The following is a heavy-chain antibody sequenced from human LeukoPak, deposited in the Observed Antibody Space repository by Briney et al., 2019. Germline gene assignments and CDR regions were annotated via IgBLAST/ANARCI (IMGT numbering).Heavy chain of an antibody. Sequence: GGSLRLSCAASGFTFDDYGMTWVRQAPGKGLEWVSGVSWNGRSTGYADSVKGRFTISRDNAKNSLYLQMNSLRAEDTAVYYCARERYCSGGSCYSVGWFDPWGQGTLVTVSS. CDR3: ARERYCSGGSCYSVGWFDP. J-gene: IGHJ5*02. CDR2: VSWNGRST. CDR1: GFTFDDYG. D-gene: IGHD2-15*01. V-gene: IGHV3-20*04.